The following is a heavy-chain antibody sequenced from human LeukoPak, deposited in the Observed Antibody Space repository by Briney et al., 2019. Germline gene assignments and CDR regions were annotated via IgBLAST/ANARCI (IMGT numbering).Heavy chain of an antibody. J-gene: IGHJ4*02. CDR2: IYHSGST. CDR3: ARARSYDSTGYYLSDYFDY. D-gene: IGHD3-22*01. Sequence: KPSETLSLTCAVSGYSISSGYYWGWIRPPPGKGLAWIGIIYHSGSTYYNPSLKSRVTISVDTSKNHFSLKLSSVTAAETAVYYCARARSYDSTGYYLSDYFDYWGQGTLVTVSS. V-gene: IGHV4-38-2*01. CDR1: GYSISSGYY.